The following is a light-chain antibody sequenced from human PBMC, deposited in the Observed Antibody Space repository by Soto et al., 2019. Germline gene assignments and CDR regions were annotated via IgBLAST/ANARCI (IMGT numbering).Light chain of an antibody. J-gene: IGLJ3*02. CDR2: GNS. CDR3: QSYDSSLSGWV. CDR1: SSNIGAGYD. Sequence: QAVVTQPPLVSGAPGQRVTISCTGSSSNIGAGYDVHWYQQLPGTAPKLLIYGNSNRPSGVPDRFSGSKSGTSASLAITGLQAEDDADYYCQSYDSSLSGWVFGGGTKLT. V-gene: IGLV1-40*01.